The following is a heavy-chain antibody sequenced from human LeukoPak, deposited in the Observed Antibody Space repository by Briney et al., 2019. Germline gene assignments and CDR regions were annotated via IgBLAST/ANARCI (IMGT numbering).Heavy chain of an antibody. CDR2: ISSTSSTI. Sequence: PGGSLRLSCAASGFTFSSYSMHWVRQAQGLGLEWVSYISSTSSTIYYADSVKGRFTISRDNAKNSLYLQLNSLRDEDTAVYYCARDSGYAGASDIWGQGTMVTVSS. V-gene: IGHV3-48*02. CDR1: GFTFSSYS. J-gene: IGHJ3*02. D-gene: IGHD3-9*01. CDR3: ARDSGYAGASDI.